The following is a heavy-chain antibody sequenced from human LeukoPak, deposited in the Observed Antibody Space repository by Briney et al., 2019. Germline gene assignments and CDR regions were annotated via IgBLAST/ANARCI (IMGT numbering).Heavy chain of an antibody. J-gene: IGHJ3*02. CDR2: IYTSGST. D-gene: IGHD6-6*01. Sequence: TSETLSLTCTVSGGSISSYYWSWIRQSAGKGLEWIGRIYTSGSTNYNPSLKSRVTMSVDTSKNQFSLKLSSVTAADTAVYYCASGSSIAAPADAFDIWGQGTMVTVSS. CDR3: ASGSSIAAPADAFDI. V-gene: IGHV4-4*07. CDR1: GGSISSYY.